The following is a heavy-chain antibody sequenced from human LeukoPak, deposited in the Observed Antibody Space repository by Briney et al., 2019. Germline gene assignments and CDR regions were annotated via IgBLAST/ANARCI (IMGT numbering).Heavy chain of an antibody. J-gene: IGHJ4*02. Sequence: GGSLRLSCAASGFTFSDYYMSWIRQAPGKGLEWVSYISSSGSTIYYADPVKGRFTISRDNSKNSLYLQTNSLRAEDTAVYYCARDGAYYYGSGSLTPFDYCGQGTLVTVSS. CDR3: ARDGAYYYGSGSLTPFDY. CDR2: ISSSGSTI. D-gene: IGHD3-10*01. CDR1: GFTFSDYY. V-gene: IGHV3-11*01.